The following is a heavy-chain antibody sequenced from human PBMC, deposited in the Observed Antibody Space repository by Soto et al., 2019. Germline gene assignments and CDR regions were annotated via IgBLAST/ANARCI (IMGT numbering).Heavy chain of an antibody. CDR3: ASQNWNDLYGMDV. J-gene: IGHJ6*02. CDR1: GGTFSSYA. CDR2: IIPIFGTA. V-gene: IGHV1-69*05. Sequence: QVQLVQSGAEVKKPGSSVKVSCKASGGTFSSYAISWVRQAPGQGLEWMGGIIPIFGTANYAQKFQGRVTXPXDXXTSTAYMELSSLRSEDTAVYYCASQNWNDLYGMDVWGQGTTVTVSS. D-gene: IGHD1-1*01.